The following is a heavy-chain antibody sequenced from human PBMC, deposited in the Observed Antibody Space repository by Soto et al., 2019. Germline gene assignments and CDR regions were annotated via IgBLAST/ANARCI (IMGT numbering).Heavy chain of an antibody. CDR2: IIPIFGTA. V-gene: IGHV1-69*12. J-gene: IGHJ6*02. CDR1: GGTFSSYA. CDR3: ARAVGRLAYFMDYYGMYV. D-gene: IGHD2-21*01. Sequence: QVQLVQSGAEVKKPGSSVKVSCKASGGTFSSYAISWVRQAPGQGLEWMGGIIPIFGTANYAQKFQGRVTITADXXIXTXXIELGSRRSGATAVYSCARAVGRLAYFMDYYGMYVSGQGGTVTVSS.